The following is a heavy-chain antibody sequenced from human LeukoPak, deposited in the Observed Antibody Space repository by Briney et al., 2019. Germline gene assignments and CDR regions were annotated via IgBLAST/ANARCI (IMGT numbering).Heavy chain of an antibody. V-gene: IGHV3-33*01. CDR2: IWYDGSNK. Sequence: PGGPLRLSCAASGFTFSSYGMHWVRQAPGKGLEWVAVIWYDGSNKYYADSAKGRFTISRDNSKNTLYLQMNSLRAEDTAVYYCARDGAYGHRGYFDYWGQGTLVTVSS. J-gene: IGHJ4*02. CDR3: ARDGAYGHRGYFDY. D-gene: IGHD4-17*01. CDR1: GFTFSSYG.